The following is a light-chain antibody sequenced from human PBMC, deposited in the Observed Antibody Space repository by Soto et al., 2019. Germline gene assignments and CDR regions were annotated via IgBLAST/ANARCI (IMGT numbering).Light chain of an antibody. CDR1: SSNIGTRYD. CDR2: GDT. Sequence: VLTQPPSVSGAPGQRVTISCTGSSSNIGTRYDVNWYQQVLGAAPKLLIYGDTNRPSGVPDRFSGSRSGTSASLAITGLQAEDEADYFCQTYDTSLSAWVFGGGTKLTVL. J-gene: IGLJ3*02. CDR3: QTYDTSLSAWV. V-gene: IGLV1-40*01.